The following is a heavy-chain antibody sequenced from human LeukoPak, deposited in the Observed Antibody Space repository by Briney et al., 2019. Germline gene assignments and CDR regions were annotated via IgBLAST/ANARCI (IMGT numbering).Heavy chain of an antibody. J-gene: IGHJ5*02. Sequence: PGGSLRLSCAASGFTFSSYWMHWVRQAPGKGLVWVSRINSDGSTTNYADSVKGRFTISRDNAENTMYLQVNSLRVEDTAVYYCTRRVSATRWFDPWGQGTLVTVSS. CDR3: TRRVSATRWFDP. V-gene: IGHV3-74*01. CDR2: INSDGSTT. CDR1: GFTFSSYW. D-gene: IGHD2-15*01.